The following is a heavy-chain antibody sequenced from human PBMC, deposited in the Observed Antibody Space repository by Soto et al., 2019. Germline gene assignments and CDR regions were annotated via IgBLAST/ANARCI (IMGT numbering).Heavy chain of an antibody. CDR1: GYTFTGYY. J-gene: IGHJ6*02. CDR3: ARVPLPDYGDYNYYYYGMDV. V-gene: IGHV1-2*02. CDR2: INPNSGGT. D-gene: IGHD4-17*01. Sequence: GASVKVSCKASGYTFTGYYMHWVRQAPGQGLEWMGWINPNSGGTNYALKFQGRVTMTRDTSISTAYMELSRLRSDDTAVYYCARVPLPDYGDYNYYYYGMDVWGQGTTVTVSS.